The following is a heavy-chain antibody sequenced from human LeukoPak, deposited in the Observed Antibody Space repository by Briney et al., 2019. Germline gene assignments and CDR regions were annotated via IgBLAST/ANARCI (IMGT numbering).Heavy chain of an antibody. J-gene: IGHJ5*02. CDR2: IYYSGST. Sequence: SETLSLTCTVSGGSISSHYWSWIRQPPGKGLEWIGYIYYSGSTKYNPSLKSRVTIAIDTSKNQSSLKLSSVTAADTAVYYCARDDGAYVDDWARWFDPWGQGTLVTVSS. CDR1: GGSISSHY. D-gene: IGHD4-17*01. CDR3: ARDDGAYVDDWARWFDP. V-gene: IGHV4-59*11.